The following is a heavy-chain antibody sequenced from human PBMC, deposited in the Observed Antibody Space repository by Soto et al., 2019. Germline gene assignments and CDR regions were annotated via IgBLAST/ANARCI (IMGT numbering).Heavy chain of an antibody. CDR2: INNDGSST. V-gene: IGHV3-74*01. CDR1: GFTFSSYW. CDR3: ARPPGYISDWYYFDL. Sequence: EVQLVESGGGLVQPGGSLIVSCAASGFTFSSYWMHWVRQAPGKGLVWVSRINNDGSSTSYAESVKGRFTISRDNAKSTLYLEMSSLRAGDTAVYYCARPPGYISDWYYFDLWGQGTRVTVSS. D-gene: IGHD3-9*01. J-gene: IGHJ4*02.